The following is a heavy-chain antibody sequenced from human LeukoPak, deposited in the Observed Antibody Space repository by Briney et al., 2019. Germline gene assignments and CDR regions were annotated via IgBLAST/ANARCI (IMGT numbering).Heavy chain of an antibody. Sequence: ASVKVSYKASGYTFTGYYMHWVRQAPGQGLVCMGWINPNSGGTTYAQKFQGRVTMTRDTPISTAYMELSRLRSDDMAVYYCARDSGGSSWYSDYWGQGTLVTVSS. V-gene: IGHV1-2*02. CDR2: INPNSGGT. CDR1: GYTFTGYY. D-gene: IGHD6-13*01. J-gene: IGHJ4*02. CDR3: ARDSGGSSWYSDY.